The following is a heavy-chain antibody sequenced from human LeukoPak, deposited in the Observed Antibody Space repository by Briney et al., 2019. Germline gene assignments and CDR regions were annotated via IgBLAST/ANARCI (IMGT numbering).Heavy chain of an antibody. V-gene: IGHV3-64*04. CDR2: IGSHGGSK. D-gene: IGHD1-26*01. J-gene: IGHJ4*02. CDR1: GFSFSSFA. CDR3: TREVSGSLYFDY. Sequence: GGSLRLSCQASGFSFSSFAMHWVRQAPGRGLEYVSGIGSHGGSKQYATSVTGRFIISRDNAKNTLYLQMNSLRAEDTAVYYCTREVSGSLYFDYWGQGALVTVSS.